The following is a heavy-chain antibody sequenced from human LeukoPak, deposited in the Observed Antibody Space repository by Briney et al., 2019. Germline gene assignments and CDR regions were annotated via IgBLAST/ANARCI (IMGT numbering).Heavy chain of an antibody. D-gene: IGHD5-18*01. CDR1: GFTFSSYS. CDR2: ISSSSSYI. J-gene: IGHJ4*02. Sequence: PGGSLRLSCAASGFTFSSYSMNWVRQAPGKGLEWVSSISSSSSYIYCADSVKGRFTISRDNAKNSLYLQMNSLRAEDTAVYYCARDAVRYSYGGDHDYWGQGTLVTVSS. CDR3: ARDAVRYSYGGDHDY. V-gene: IGHV3-21*01.